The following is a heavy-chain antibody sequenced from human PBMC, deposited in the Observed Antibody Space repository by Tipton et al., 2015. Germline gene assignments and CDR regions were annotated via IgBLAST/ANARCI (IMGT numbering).Heavy chain of an antibody. Sequence: TLSLTCTVSGGSISSSSYYWGWIRQPPGKGLEWIGSIYYSGSTYYNPSLKSRVTISVDTSKNQFSLKLSSVTAADTAVYYCARLPARYCTNGVCYSGWGQGTLVTVSS. J-gene: IGHJ4*02. CDR1: GGSISSSSYY. CDR2: IYYSGST. CDR3: ARLPARYCTNGVCYSG. D-gene: IGHD2-8*01. V-gene: IGHV4-39*01.